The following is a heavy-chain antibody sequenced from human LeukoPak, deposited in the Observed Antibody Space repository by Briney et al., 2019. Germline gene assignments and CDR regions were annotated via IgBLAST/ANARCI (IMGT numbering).Heavy chain of an antibody. CDR3: ARDFGARGWFDY. CDR2: ISSSGSTI. V-gene: IGHV3-48*03. J-gene: IGHJ4*02. Sequence: GGSLRLSCSASGFPFSSYEMNWVRQAPGKGLEWVSYISSSGSTIYYADSVKGRFTISRDNAKNSLYLQMNSLRAEDTAVYYCARDFGARGWFDYWGQGALVTVSS. CDR1: GFPFSSYE. D-gene: IGHD6-19*01.